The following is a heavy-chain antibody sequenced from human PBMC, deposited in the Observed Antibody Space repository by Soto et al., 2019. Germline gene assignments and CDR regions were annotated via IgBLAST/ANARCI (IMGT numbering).Heavy chain of an antibody. Sequence: PGESLKIXCKGSGYSFTSYWIGWVRQMPGKGLEWMGIIYPGDSDTRYSPSFQGQVTISVDKAISTAYLQWSSLKATDTAMYYCARHAYDFWSGHPNPRYYYGMDVWGQGTTVTVSS. CDR1: GYSFTSYW. CDR3: ARHAYDFWSGHPNPRYYYGMDV. J-gene: IGHJ6*02. CDR2: IYPGDSDT. V-gene: IGHV5-51*01. D-gene: IGHD3-3*01.